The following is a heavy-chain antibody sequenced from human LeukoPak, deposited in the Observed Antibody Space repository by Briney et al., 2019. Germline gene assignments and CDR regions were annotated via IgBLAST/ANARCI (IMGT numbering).Heavy chain of an antibody. J-gene: IGHJ4*02. CDR1: GSTFSSYA. V-gene: IGHV3-23*01. CDR2: ISGSGGST. D-gene: IGHD6-19*01. CDR3: VKGPRPDITVAHTVES. Sequence: PGGSLRLSCAASGSTFSSYAMSWVRQAPGKGLEWVSAISGSGGSTYYADSVKGRFTISRDNSKNSLYLQMNTVRAEDTAVYYCVKGPRPDITVAHTVESWGQGTLVTVSS.